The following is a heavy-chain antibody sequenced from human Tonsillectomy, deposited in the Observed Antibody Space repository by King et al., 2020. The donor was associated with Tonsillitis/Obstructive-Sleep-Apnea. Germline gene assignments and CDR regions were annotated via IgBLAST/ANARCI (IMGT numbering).Heavy chain of an antibody. J-gene: IGHJ6*02. D-gene: IGHD2-2*03. Sequence: VQLVESGGGLVQPGGSLRLSCAASGFTFSSYGMTWVRQAPGKGLEWVSYISSRATTIYYADSVKGRFTISRDNAKNSLYLQMNSLRAEDTAVYYCARDGFYSYYYGMDVWGQGTTVTVSS. CDR2: ISSRATTI. CDR3: ARDGFYSYYYGMDV. V-gene: IGHV3-48*03. CDR1: GFTFSSYG.